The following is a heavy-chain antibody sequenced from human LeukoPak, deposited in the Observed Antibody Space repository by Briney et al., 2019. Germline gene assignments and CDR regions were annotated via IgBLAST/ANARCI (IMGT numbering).Heavy chain of an antibody. Sequence: GGSLRLSCAASGFTFSSYGMHWVRQAPGKGLEWVAVIWYDGSNKYYADSVKGRFTISRDNSKNTLYLQMDSLRAEDTAVYYCAREGSYYYYYGMDVWGQGTTVTVSS. J-gene: IGHJ6*02. CDR3: AREGSYYYYYGMDV. V-gene: IGHV3-33*01. D-gene: IGHD1-26*01. CDR1: GFTFSSYG. CDR2: IWYDGSNK.